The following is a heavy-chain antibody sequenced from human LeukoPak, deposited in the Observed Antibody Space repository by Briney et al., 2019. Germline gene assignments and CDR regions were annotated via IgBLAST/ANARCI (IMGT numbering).Heavy chain of an antibody. CDR2: IYTSGST. CDR3: AREEDYYGSGSYWGGGAGYFDY. CDR1: GGSISSYY. V-gene: IGHV4-4*07. D-gene: IGHD3-10*01. Sequence: PSETLSLTCTVSGGSISSYYWSWIRQPAGKGLEWIGRIYTSGSTNCNPSLKSRVTISVDTSKNQFSLKLSSVTAADTAVYYCAREEDYYGSGSYWGGGAGYFDYWGQGTLVTVSS. J-gene: IGHJ4*02.